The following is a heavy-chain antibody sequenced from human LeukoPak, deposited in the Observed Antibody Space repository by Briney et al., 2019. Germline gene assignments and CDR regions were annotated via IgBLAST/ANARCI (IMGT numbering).Heavy chain of an antibody. V-gene: IGHV3-23*01. Sequence: GGSLRLSCAASGFTFSTYAMIWVRQAPGKGLEWVSAISDSGGSTYYADSVKGRFTISRDNSKNTLYVQMNSLRAEDTAVYYCAKDLRSGVYGIGKFDFRGLGTLVTVSS. CDR2: ISDSGGST. CDR3: AKDLRSGVYGIGKFDF. D-gene: IGHD3-16*01. CDR1: GFTFSTYA. J-gene: IGHJ4*02.